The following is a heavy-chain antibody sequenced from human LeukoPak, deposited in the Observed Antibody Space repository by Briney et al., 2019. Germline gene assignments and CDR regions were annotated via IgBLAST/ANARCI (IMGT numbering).Heavy chain of an antibody. D-gene: IGHD2-2*01. V-gene: IGHV1-69*13. Sequence: SVKVSCKASGGTFSSYAISWVRQAPGQGLEWMGGIIPIFGTANYAQKFQGRVTITADESTSTAYMELSSLRSEDTAVYYCARDGGYCSRTSCYGASKGMDVWGQGTAVIVSS. CDR2: IIPIFGTA. CDR3: ARDGGYCSRTSCYGASKGMDV. CDR1: GGTFSSYA. J-gene: IGHJ6*02.